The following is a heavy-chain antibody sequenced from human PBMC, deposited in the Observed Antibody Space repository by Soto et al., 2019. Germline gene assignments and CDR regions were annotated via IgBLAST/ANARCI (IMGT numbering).Heavy chain of an antibody. J-gene: IGHJ5*02. CDR1: GGSISSGGYS. Sequence: PSETLSLTCAVSGGSISSGGYSWSWIRQPPGKGLEWIGYIYHSGSTYYNPSLKSRVTISVGTSKNQFSLKLSSVTAADTAVYYCARLFTYYDFWSGPRGGFDPWGQGTLVTVSS. V-gene: IGHV4-30-2*05. D-gene: IGHD3-3*01. CDR3: ARLFTYYDFWSGPRGGFDP. CDR2: IYHSGST.